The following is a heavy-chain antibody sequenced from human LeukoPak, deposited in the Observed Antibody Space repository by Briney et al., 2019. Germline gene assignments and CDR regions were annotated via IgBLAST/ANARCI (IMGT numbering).Heavy chain of an antibody. J-gene: IGHJ3*02. CDR3: ARAFYYYDSSGYMGAFDI. D-gene: IGHD3-22*01. CDR1: GFTFSSYG. Sequence: PGRSLRLSCAASGFTFSSYGMHWVRQAPGKGLGWVAVIWYDGSNKYYADSVKGRFTISRDNSKNTLYLQMNSLRAEDTAVYYCARAFYYYDSSGYMGAFDIWGQGTMVTVSS. CDR2: IWYDGSNK. V-gene: IGHV3-33*01.